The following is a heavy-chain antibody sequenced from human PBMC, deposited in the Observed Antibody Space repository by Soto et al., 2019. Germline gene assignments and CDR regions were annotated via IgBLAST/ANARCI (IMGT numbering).Heavy chain of an antibody. J-gene: IGHJ6*02. V-gene: IGHV1-18*01. Sequence: QVQLVQSGAEVKKPGASVKVSCKASGYTFTSYGISWVRQAPGQGLEWMGWISAYNGNTNYAQKLQGRVTMTTDTSTSTAYMELRSLRSDDTAVYYCARVTGWYYDFWIGSPPSGMDVWGQGTTVTVSS. CDR1: GYTFTSYG. D-gene: IGHD3-3*01. CDR2: ISAYNGNT. CDR3: ARVTGWYYDFWIGSPPSGMDV.